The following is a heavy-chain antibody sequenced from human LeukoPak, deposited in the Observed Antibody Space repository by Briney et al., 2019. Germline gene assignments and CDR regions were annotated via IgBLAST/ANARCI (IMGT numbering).Heavy chain of an antibody. CDR3: ASSTPYDSSGYYSDY. D-gene: IGHD3-22*01. V-gene: IGHV4-30-2*01. J-gene: IGHJ4*02. CDR1: GGSISSGGYS. Sequence: SETLFLSCAVSGGSISSGGYSWSWIRQPPGKGLEWIGYIYHSGSTYYNPSLKSRVTISVDRSKNQFSLKLSSVTAADTAVYYCASSTPYDSSGYYSDYWGQGTLVTVSS. CDR2: IYHSGST.